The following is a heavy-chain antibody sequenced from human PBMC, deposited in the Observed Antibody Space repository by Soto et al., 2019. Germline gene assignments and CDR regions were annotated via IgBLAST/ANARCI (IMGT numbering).Heavy chain of an antibody. Sequence: GESLKISCKGSGYSFTSYWIGWVRQMPGKGLEWMGIIYPGDSDTRYSPSFQGQVTISADKSISTAYLQWSSRKASDTAMYYCARPYYDSSGYYANDAFDIWGQGTMVTVSS. CDR1: GYSFTSYW. V-gene: IGHV5-51*01. CDR3: ARPYYDSSGYYANDAFDI. J-gene: IGHJ3*02. D-gene: IGHD3-22*01. CDR2: IYPGDSDT.